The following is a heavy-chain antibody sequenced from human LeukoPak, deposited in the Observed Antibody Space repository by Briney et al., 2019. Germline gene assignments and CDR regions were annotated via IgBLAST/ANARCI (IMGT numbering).Heavy chain of an antibody. Sequence: GGSLRLSCTASGFTVSSSDMSWVRQAPGKGLEWVSVTYSDGSTNYADSVKGRFTISRDNSKNTLYLQMNSLRAEDMAVYYCARHHVWGQGALVTVSS. CDR3: ARHHV. J-gene: IGHJ4*02. V-gene: IGHV3-66*02. CDR2: TYSDGST. CDR1: GFTVSSSD.